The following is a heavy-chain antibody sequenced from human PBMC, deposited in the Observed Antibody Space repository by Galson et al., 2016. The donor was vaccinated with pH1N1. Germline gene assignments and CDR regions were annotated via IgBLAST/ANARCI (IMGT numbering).Heavy chain of an antibody. CDR2: IRSKGNNYTT. CDR3: TRPGGYCSSTSCLRDY. D-gene: IGHD2-2*01. CDR1: GFTFSGSA. Sequence: SLRLSCAASGFTFSGSAMHWVRQASGTGLEWVGRIRSKGNNYTTVYAASVKGRFTISRDDPKNTAYLQMNSLKTEDTAVYYCTRPGGYCSSTSCLRDYWGQGTLVTVSS. J-gene: IGHJ4*02. V-gene: IGHV3-73*01.